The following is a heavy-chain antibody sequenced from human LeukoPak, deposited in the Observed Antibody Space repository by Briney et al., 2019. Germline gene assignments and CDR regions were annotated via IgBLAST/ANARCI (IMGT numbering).Heavy chain of an antibody. CDR3: ARDRYCSGGSCPRAAGWFDP. CDR2: ISAYNGNT. D-gene: IGHD2-15*01. V-gene: IGHV1-18*01. CDR1: GGTFSSYA. J-gene: IGHJ5*02. Sequence: GASVKVSCKASGGTFSSYAISWVRQAPGQGLEWMGWISAYNGNTNYAQKLQGRVTMTTDTSTSTAYMELRSLRSDDTAVYYCARDRYCSGGSCPRAAGWFDPWGQGTLVTVSS.